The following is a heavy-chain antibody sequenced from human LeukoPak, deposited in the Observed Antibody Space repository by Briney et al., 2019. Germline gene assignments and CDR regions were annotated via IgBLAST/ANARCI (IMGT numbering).Heavy chain of an antibody. CDR1: GCTFTGYY. V-gene: IGHV1-2*02. J-gene: IGHJ4*02. CDR3: ARYNGDYAFDY. CDR2: INPNSGGT. Sequence: ASVKVSSKASGCTFTGYYMHWVRQAPGQGLEWMGWINPNSGGTNYAQKFQGRVTMTRDTSISTAYMELSRLRSDDTAVYYCARYNGDYAFDYWGQGTLVTVSS. D-gene: IGHD4-17*01.